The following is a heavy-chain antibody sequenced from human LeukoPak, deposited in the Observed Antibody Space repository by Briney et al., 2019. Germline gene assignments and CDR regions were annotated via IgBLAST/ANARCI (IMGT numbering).Heavy chain of an antibody. CDR1: GYTFTSYG. J-gene: IGHJ4*02. V-gene: IGHV1-18*01. D-gene: IGHD3-10*01. CDR3: ARDGSGVWFDY. Sequence: ASVKVSCKASGYTFTSYGISWVRQAPGQGLEWMAWINAYNGDTNYAQKLQGRVTLTTETSTSTAYMELRSLRSDDTAVYYCARDGSGVWFDYWGQGTLVTVS. CDR2: INAYNGDT.